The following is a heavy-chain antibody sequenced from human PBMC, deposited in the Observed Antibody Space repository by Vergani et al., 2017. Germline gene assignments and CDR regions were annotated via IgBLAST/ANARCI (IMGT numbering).Heavy chain of an antibody. CDR3: ARSYYDFWSGYRLQH. CDR1: GFTFSSYG. D-gene: IGHD3-3*01. CDR2: ISYDGSNK. Sequence: QVQLVESGGGVVQPGRSLRLSCAASGFTFSSYGMHWVRQAPGKGLEWVAVISYDGSNKYYADSVKGRFTISRDNFKNTLYLQMNSLRAEDTAVYYCARSYYDFWSGYRLQHWGQGTLVTVSS. J-gene: IGHJ1*01. V-gene: IGHV3-30*03.